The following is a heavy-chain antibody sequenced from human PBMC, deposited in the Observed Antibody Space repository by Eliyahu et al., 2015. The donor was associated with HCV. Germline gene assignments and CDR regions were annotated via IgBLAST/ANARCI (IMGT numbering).Heavy chain of an antibody. V-gene: IGHV3-7*03. CDR1: GXTFSXYW. Sequence: EVQLVESGGGLVQPGGSLXLSCAASGXTFSXYWXSWVRQAPGKGLEWVANIKQDGSEKYYVDSXKGRFTISRDNAKNSLYLQMNSLRAEDTAVYYCARGPPLRSQGYYYGMDVWGQGTTVTVSS. CDR3: ARGPPLRSQGYYYGMDV. D-gene: IGHD3-16*01. J-gene: IGHJ6*02. CDR2: IKQDGSEK.